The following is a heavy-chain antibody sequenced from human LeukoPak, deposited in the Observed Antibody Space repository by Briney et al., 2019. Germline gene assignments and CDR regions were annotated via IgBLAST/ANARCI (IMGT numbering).Heavy chain of an antibody. D-gene: IGHD7-27*01. V-gene: IGHV3-53*01. J-gene: IGHJ4*02. Sequence: GGSLRLSCAASGFTVSSNYMSWVRQAPGKGLECVSVIYTGGTTYYPDSVKGRFTISRDNSKNTVHLQMNSLRGEDTAVYYCARELGKNSDCWGQGTLVTVSS. CDR2: IYTGGTT. CDR3: ARELGKNSDC. CDR1: GFTVSSNY.